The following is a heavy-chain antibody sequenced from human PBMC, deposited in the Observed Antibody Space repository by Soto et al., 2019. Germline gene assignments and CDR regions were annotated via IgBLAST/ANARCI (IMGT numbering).Heavy chain of an antibody. Sequence: ESGGGLVQPGRSLRLSCAASGFTFDDYAMHWVRQAPGKGLEWVSGISWNSGSIGYADSVKGRFTISRDNAKNSLYLQMNSLRAEDTALYYCAKRGSSSSGGAFDYWGQGTLVTVSS. CDR1: GFTFDDYA. J-gene: IGHJ4*02. D-gene: IGHD6-6*01. CDR3: AKRGSSSSGGAFDY. V-gene: IGHV3-9*01. CDR2: ISWNSGSI.